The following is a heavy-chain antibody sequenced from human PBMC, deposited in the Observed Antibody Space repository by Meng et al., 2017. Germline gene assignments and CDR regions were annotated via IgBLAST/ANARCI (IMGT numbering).Heavy chain of an antibody. CDR2: IIPIFGTA. CDR3: ARTARLSYGDYGLPDQPYYYYYGMDV. V-gene: IGHV1-69*06. D-gene: IGHD4-17*01. J-gene: IGHJ6*02. CDR1: GGTFSSYA. Sequence: SVKVSCKASGGTFSSYAIRWVRQAPGQGLEWMGGIIPIFGTANYAQKFQGRVTITADKSTSTAYMELSSLRSEDTAVYYCARTARLSYGDYGLPDQPYYYYYGMDVWGQGTTVTVSS.